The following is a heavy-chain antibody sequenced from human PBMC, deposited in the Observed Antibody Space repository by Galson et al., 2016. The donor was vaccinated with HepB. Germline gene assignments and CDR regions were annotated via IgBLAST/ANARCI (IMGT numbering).Heavy chain of an antibody. D-gene: IGHD5-18*01. V-gene: IGHV7-4-1*02. CDR2: ININTGNP. J-gene: IGHJ4*02. CDR1: GYTFTNYA. Sequence: VKVSCKAAGYTFTNYAMNWVRQAPGQGLEWMGWININTGNPTYAQGFTGRFVFSLDTSVSTAYLQISSLKADDTAMYYRARGGLDIAMVGDYWGQGTLVTVSS. CDR3: ARGGLDIAMVGDY.